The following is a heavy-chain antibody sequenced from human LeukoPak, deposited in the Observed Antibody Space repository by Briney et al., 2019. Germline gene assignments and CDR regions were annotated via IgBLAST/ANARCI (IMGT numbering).Heavy chain of an antibody. CDR3: ARDGGKGWLWFDY. Sequence: PSETLSLTCTVSGGFISSYYWSWIRQPPGKGLEYIGYIYFSGSTNYNPSLKSRVTISVDTSKNQFSLKLSSVTAADTAVYYCARDGGKGWLWFDYWGQGTLVTVSS. CDR2: IYFSGST. CDR1: GGFISSYY. V-gene: IGHV4-59*01. J-gene: IGHJ4*02. D-gene: IGHD3-9*01.